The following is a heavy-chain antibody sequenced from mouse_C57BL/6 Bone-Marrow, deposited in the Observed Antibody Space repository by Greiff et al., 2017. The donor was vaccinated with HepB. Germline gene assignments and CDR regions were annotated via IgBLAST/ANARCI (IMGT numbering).Heavy chain of an antibody. V-gene: IGHV1-63*01. CDR2: IYPGGGYT. J-gene: IGHJ2*01. D-gene: IGHD2-2*01. CDR3: ARGGVTTLFFDY. CDR1: GYTFTNYW. Sequence: QVQLKESGAELVRPGTSVKMSCKASGYTFTNYWIGWAKQRPGHGLEWIGDIYPGGGYTNYNEKFKGKATLPADKSSSTAYMQFSSLTSADSAIYYGARGGVTTLFFDYWGQGTTLTVSS.